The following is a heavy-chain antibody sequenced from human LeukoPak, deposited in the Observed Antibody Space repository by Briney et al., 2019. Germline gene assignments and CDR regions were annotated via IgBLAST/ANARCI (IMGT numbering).Heavy chain of an antibody. Sequence: GGSLRLSCAASGFTFSSYGMHWVRQAPGKGLEWVAVIWYDGSNKYYADSVKGRFTISRDNSKNTLYLQMNSLRAEDTAVYYCARDQGGYSGYDAVGRYFDYWGQGTLVTVSS. D-gene: IGHD5-12*01. CDR1: GFTFSSYG. V-gene: IGHV3-33*01. CDR2: IWYDGSNK. J-gene: IGHJ4*02. CDR3: ARDQGGYSGYDAVGRYFDY.